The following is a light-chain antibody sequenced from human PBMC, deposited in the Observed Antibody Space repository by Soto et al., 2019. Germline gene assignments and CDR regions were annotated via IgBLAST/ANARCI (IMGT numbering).Light chain of an antibody. Sequence: IQMTQSPSSLSASVGDRVTITCQASQDITNYLIWYQQKPVKAPKLLIYDASSLGTGVSSRFSGSGSGTHFTLTISSLQPEDIATYYCQQFDSVPCTFGQGTKLEIK. CDR3: QQFDSVPCT. V-gene: IGKV1-33*01. CDR2: DAS. CDR1: QDITNY. J-gene: IGKJ2*02.